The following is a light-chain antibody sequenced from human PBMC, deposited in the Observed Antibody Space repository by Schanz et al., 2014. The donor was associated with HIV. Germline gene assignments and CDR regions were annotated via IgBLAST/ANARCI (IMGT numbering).Light chain of an antibody. Sequence: EIVLTQSPATLSLSPGERATLSCRASQSVSSRFLAWYQQKPGQAPRLLIYGASSRATGIPARFSGSGSGTEFTLTISSLQAEDVAMYYCQQYYTTPFTFGPGTKVEIK. CDR1: QSVSSRF. V-gene: IGKV3-20*01. CDR3: QQYYTTPFT. CDR2: GAS. J-gene: IGKJ3*01.